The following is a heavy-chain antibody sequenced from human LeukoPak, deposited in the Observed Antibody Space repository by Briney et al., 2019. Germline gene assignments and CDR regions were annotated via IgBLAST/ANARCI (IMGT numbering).Heavy chain of an antibody. Sequence: GASVKVSRKASGGIFSSYAIRWVRQPPGQGLEWMGSIIHIFCTANYAQKFQGRVTTTTDESTSTAYMELSSLRSEDTAVYYCARYSSQYYFDCWGQGTLVTVSS. J-gene: IGHJ4*02. V-gene: IGHV1-69*05. CDR3: ARYSSQYYFDC. CDR2: IIHIFCTA. D-gene: IGHD6-13*01. CDR1: GGIFSSYA.